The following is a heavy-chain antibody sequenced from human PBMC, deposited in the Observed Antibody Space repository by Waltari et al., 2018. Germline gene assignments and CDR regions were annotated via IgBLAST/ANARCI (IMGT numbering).Heavy chain of an antibody. CDR1: GLPYRVPA. V-gene: IGHV3-21*02. J-gene: IGHJ6*02. D-gene: IGHD6-19*01. Sequence: EVQLLESGVGLVKPVGTQRPSCSAPGLPYRVPAINCVRQAPGKGVEWVSTIGSSSSFMDYADAVRGRFTVSRDNAKNTRYLQMDTLRAEDTAVYYCAREGAEQWVVEDYGMDVWGQGTTVTVS. CDR3: AREGAEQWVVEDYGMDV. CDR2: IGSSSSFM.